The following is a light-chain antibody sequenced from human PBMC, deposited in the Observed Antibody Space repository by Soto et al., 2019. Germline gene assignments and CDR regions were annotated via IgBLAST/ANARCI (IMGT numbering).Light chain of an antibody. Sequence: EIVMTQSPATLSVSPGERVTLSCRASQSVSSDLAWYLQKPGQAPSLLVYAASTRATGMPARFSGSGSGTEFTLTISSLQSEDFAVYYCQQYNNWPHTFGQGTKLEIK. J-gene: IGKJ2*01. CDR2: AAS. CDR1: QSVSSD. V-gene: IGKV3-15*01. CDR3: QQYNNWPHT.